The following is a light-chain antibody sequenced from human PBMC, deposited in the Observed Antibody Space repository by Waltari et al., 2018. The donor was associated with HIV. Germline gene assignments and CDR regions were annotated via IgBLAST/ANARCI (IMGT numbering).Light chain of an antibody. Sequence: DSQMTQSPSTLSASVGDRVTITCRARQGIDNWLAWYQEKPGKVPKLLIYMASNLETGVPSRFSGSGFGTEFTLTISSLQPEDLGTYYCQEYNRGFGQGTKVEIK. J-gene: IGKJ1*01. V-gene: IGKV1-5*03. CDR1: QGIDNW. CDR2: MAS. CDR3: QEYNRG.